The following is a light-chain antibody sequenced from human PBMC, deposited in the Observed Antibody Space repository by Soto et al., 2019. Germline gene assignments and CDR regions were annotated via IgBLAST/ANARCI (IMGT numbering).Light chain of an antibody. CDR3: QQYGSSPPRT. V-gene: IGKV3-20*01. J-gene: IGKJ1*01. Sequence: EMVLTQSPGTMSLSPGERATLSCRASQSVSSNYLAWYQQKPGQAPRLLIYGASSRATGIPDRFSGSGSGTYFSLTISRLEPEDFAVYYCQQYGSSPPRTFGQGTKVEIK. CDR2: GAS. CDR1: QSVSSNY.